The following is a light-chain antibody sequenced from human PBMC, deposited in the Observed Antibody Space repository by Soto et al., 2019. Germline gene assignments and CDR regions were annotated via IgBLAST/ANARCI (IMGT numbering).Light chain of an antibody. V-gene: IGKV2-28*01. CDR1: HSLLRRNGCKH. CDR2: LGS. Sequence: DIVRTQSPLSLPVTPGQPASLACRSGHSLLRRNGCKHVDWYLQKPGQSPQVXXYLGSIRASGVPDRFSGSGSGTDFTLKISRVEAEDVGIYYCMQDLQTPTTFGQGTRLEIK. CDR3: MQDLQTPTT. J-gene: IGKJ5*01.